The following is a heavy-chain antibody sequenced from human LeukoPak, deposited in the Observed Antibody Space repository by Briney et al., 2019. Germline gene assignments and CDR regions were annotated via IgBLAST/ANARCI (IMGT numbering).Heavy chain of an antibody. CDR1: GGSFSGYY. Sequence: SETLSLTCAVYGGSFSGYYWSWIRQPPGKGLEWIGEINHGGSTNYNPSLKSRVTISVDTSKNQFSLKLSSVTAADTAVYYCAIWFGELFLDYWGQGTLVTVSS. V-gene: IGHV4-34*01. D-gene: IGHD3-10*01. J-gene: IGHJ4*02. CDR2: INHGGST. CDR3: AIWFGELFLDY.